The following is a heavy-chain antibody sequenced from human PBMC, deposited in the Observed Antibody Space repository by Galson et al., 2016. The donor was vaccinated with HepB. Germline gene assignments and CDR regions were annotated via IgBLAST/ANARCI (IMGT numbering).Heavy chain of an antibody. J-gene: IGHJ4*02. D-gene: IGHD3-10*01. V-gene: IGHV4-38-2*02. Sequence: SETLSLTCTVSGYSLTSGFYWGWIRQSPGKGLEWIASVYHSGSTLYNKFLKSRVILLVDTPKNQFSLRLNSVTAADAAIYYCARVGVGQDTSSIFDNWGQGTLVTVSS. CDR3: ARVGVGQDTSSIFDN. CDR1: GYSLTSGFY. CDR2: VYHSGST.